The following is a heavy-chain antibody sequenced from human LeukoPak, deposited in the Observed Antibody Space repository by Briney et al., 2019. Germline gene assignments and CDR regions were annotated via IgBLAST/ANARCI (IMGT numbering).Heavy chain of an antibody. J-gene: IGHJ4*02. Sequence: GGSLRLSCAASGFTVSSNYMSWVRQAPGKGLEWVSSISYSGPHMFYADSVRGRFTISRDNAENSLFLQMNSLRAEDTAVYFCASNDYRDEGIDSWGQGTLVTVSS. CDR1: GFTVSSNY. CDR3: ASNDYRDEGIDS. CDR2: ISYSGPHM. V-gene: IGHV3-21*01. D-gene: IGHD4-17*01.